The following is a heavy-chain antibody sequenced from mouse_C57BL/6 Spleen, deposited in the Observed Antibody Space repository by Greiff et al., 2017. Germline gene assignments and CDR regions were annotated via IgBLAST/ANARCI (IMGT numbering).Heavy chain of an antibody. D-gene: IGHD1-1*01. CDR1: GFTFSSYG. J-gene: IGHJ3*01. V-gene: IGHV5-6*01. Sequence: EVQVVESGGDLVKPGGSLKLSCAASGFTFSSYGMSWVRQTPDKRLEWVATISSGGSYTYYPESVKGRFTISRDNAKNTLYLQMSSLKTEETAMYDCARDYYGSSRGFAYWGQGTLVTVSA. CDR3: ARDYYGSSRGFAY. CDR2: ISSGGSYT.